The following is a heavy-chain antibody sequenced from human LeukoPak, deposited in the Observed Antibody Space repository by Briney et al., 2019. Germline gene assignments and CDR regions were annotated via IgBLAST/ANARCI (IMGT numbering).Heavy chain of an antibody. D-gene: IGHD6-6*01. V-gene: IGHV5-51*01. CDR3: ARHRGAARLSIDY. CDR2: IYPGDSDT. CDR1: GYSLTSHW. J-gene: IGHJ4*02. Sequence: GEPLKISCKGSGYSLTSHWIGWVRQMPGKGLEWMGIIYPGDSDTRYSPSFQGQVTISADKSISTAYLQWSSLKASDTAMYYCARHRGAARLSIDYWGQGTLVTVSS.